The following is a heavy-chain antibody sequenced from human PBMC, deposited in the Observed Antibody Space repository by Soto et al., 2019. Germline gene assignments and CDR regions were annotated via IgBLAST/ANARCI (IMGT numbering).Heavy chain of an antibody. CDR2: FDPEDGET. V-gene: IGHV1-24*01. CDR1: GYTLTELS. D-gene: IGHD6-13*01. J-gene: IGHJ6*02. Sequence: ASVKVSCKVSGYTLTELSMHWVRQAPGKGLEWMGGFDPEDGETIYAQKFQGRVTMTEDTSTDTAYMELSSLRSEDTAVYYCATDLSSSSWYEVHIGMAVWGQGTTVTVS. CDR3: ATDLSSSSWYEVHIGMAV.